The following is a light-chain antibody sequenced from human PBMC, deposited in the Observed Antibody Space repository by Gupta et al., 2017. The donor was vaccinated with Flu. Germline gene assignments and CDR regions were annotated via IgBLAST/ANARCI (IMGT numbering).Light chain of an antibody. J-gene: IGKJ2*01. CDR2: AAS. V-gene: IGKV1-9*01. CDR3: QHVNSSPYT. Sequence: PAFLSASVGDRVTITCRASQGISSYLGWYQQKPGKAPKLLIYAASNLQSGVPSRFSGIGSGRQFTLTISNLQPEDFATYYCQHVNSSPYTFGQGTEVEIK. CDR1: QGISSY.